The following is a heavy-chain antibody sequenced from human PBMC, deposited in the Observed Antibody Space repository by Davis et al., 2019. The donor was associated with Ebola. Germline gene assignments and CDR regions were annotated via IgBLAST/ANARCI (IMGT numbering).Heavy chain of an antibody. CDR2: ISSDSDYI. V-gene: IGHV3-21*04. J-gene: IGHJ3*02. D-gene: IGHD3-10*01. Sequence: GESLKISCVASGFTFSTYSMSWVRQAPGKGLEWVSSISSDSDYIYYADSAKGRFTISRDNSKNTLYLQMNSLRAEDTAVYYCARETYYYGSGSIGAFDIWGQGTMVTVSS. CDR3: ARETYYYGSGSIGAFDI. CDR1: GFTFSTYS.